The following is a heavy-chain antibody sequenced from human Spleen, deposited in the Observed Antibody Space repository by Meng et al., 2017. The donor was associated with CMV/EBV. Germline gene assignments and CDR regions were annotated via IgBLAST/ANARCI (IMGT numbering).Heavy chain of an antibody. Sequence: LSCAASGFTFSSYWMHWVRQAPGKGLVWISRINSDGSSTNYADSVKGRFTISRDNSKNTLYLQMTSLKSDDTAVYYCAKMGSYTDSWGQGTLVTVSS. V-gene: IGHV3-74*01. D-gene: IGHD3-10*01. CDR2: INSDGSST. J-gene: IGHJ4*02. CDR1: GFTFSSYW. CDR3: AKMGSYTDS.